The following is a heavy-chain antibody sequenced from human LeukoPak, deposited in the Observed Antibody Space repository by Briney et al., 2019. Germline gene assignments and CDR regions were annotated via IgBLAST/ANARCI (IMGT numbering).Heavy chain of an antibody. CDR1: GFTFSSYA. CDR2: ISYDGSNK. D-gene: IGHD6-19*01. J-gene: IGHJ4*02. CDR3: ARGGRASGLDLVAFDY. Sequence: GGSLRLSCAASGFTFSSYAMHWVRQAPGKGLEWVAVISYDGSNKYYADSVKGRFTISRDNSKNTLYLQMNSLRAEDTAVYYCARGGRASGLDLVAFDYWGQGTLVTVSS. V-gene: IGHV3-30*04.